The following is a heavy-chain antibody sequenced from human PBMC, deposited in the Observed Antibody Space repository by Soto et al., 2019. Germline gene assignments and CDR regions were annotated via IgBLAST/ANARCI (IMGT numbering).Heavy chain of an antibody. CDR3: ARDLNLGLAAG. D-gene: IGHD6-13*01. Sequence: QVQLVQSGAEVKKPGASVKVSCKASGYTFTSYSISWVRQAPGQGLEWMGWINPYNGNIKYAQKLQGRLTMPTATPTSTASMELRSLRSDDTAVYYCARDLNLGLAAGWGQGSLVTVSS. J-gene: IGHJ4*02. V-gene: IGHV1-18*01. CDR2: INPYNGNI. CDR1: GYTFTSYS.